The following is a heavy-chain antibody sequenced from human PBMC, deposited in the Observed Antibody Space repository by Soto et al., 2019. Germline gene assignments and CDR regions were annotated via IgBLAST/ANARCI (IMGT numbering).Heavy chain of an antibody. Sequence: QVQLQESGPGLVKPSETLSLTCTVSGGSISNYYWKWIRQPPGKGLEWIGYIFHIGSTNYNPSLTSRVTISLDTSKNQFALKLSSVTAADTAVYYCARGVAGTSYGMDVWGQGTTVTVSS. CDR1: GGSISNYY. J-gene: IGHJ6*02. CDR3: ARGVAGTSYGMDV. V-gene: IGHV4-59*01. CDR2: IFHIGST. D-gene: IGHD6-19*01.